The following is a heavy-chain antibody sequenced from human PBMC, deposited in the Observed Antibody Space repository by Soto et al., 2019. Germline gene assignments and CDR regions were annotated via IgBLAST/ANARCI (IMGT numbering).Heavy chain of an antibody. CDR1: VFTFSRYA. CDR3: AQAHGYIDPFDY. V-gene: IGHV3-23*01. J-gene: IGHJ4*02. D-gene: IGHD6-13*01. CDR2: IRGDGDST. Sequence: PGGSLRLSCAASVFTFSRYAMNWVRQAPGKGLEWVSGIRGDGDSTYYADSVKGRFTISRDNSKNTLYLQMNSLRAEDTAVYYCAQAHGYIDPFDYWGQGTLVTVSS.